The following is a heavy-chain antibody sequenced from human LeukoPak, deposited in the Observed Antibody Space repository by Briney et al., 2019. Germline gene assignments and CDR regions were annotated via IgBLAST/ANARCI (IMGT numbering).Heavy chain of an antibody. CDR1: GFTFSDYL. D-gene: IGHD6-19*01. V-gene: IGHV3-74*01. CDR3: AREFRSVGHPLRFFDS. CDR2: ISPDGTII. Sequence: PGGSLRLSCAASGFTFSDYLMHWVRKPPGRGPIWVSRISPDGTIIDYADSVKGRFTMSRDNARNTVYLQMSSLTAEDRAMYYCAREFRSVGHPLRFFDSWGQGGLVTVPS. J-gene: IGHJ4*02.